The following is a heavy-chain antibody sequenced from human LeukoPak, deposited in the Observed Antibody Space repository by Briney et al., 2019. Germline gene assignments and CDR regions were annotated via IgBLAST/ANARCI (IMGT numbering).Heavy chain of an antibody. D-gene: IGHD3-10*01. CDR2: INHSGST. Sequence: SETLSLTCAVYGGSFSGYYWSWIRQPPGKGLEWIGEINHSGSTSYNPSLKSRVTISVDTSKNQFSLKLSSVTAADTAVYYCARHSYYYGSGSYYKEDYWGQGTLVTVSS. CDR3: ARHSYYYGSGSYYKEDY. CDR1: GGSFSGYY. V-gene: IGHV4-34*01. J-gene: IGHJ4*02.